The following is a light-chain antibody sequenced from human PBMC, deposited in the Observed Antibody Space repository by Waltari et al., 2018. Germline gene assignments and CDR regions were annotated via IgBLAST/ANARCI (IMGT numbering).Light chain of an antibody. V-gene: IGLV10-54*04. Sequence: QAGLTQPPSVSKGLRQTATLTCTGNSNNVVNQAAAWLQQHQGRPPKLLSYRNNNRPSGISERFSASRSGSTASLTITGLQPEDEADYYCSTWDISLNSQVFGTGTKVTVL. J-gene: IGLJ1*01. CDR3: STWDISLNSQV. CDR2: RNN. CDR1: SNNVVNQA.